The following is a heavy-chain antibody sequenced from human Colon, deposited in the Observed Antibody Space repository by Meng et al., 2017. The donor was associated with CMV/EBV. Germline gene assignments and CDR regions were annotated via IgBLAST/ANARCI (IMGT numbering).Heavy chain of an antibody. Sequence: GLVVPSAPLSPARTFSVGYIDNYSCHWIREHAGTGLEWIGSIYSDWTPNYNPSLRSRVSMSVDTSKNQFSLKLTSATAADTAVYYCARDWGYCSGDTCHSHFDYWGQGTLVTVSS. J-gene: IGHJ4*02. D-gene: IGHD2-15*01. CDR1: VGYIDNYS. CDR3: ARDWGYCSGDTCHSHFDY. V-gene: IGHV4-4*07. CDR2: IYSDWTP.